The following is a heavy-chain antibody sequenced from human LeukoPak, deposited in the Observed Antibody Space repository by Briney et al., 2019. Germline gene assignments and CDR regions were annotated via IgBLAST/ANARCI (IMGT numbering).Heavy chain of an antibody. D-gene: IGHD5-18*01. Sequence: TGGSLRLSCAASGFTFSSYAMGWVRQAPGKGLEWVSAITASGGNPYYADSVKGRFTISRDNSKNTLYLQVNSLRAEDTAVYYCAKGNGYSYGRYYFDYWGQGTLVTVSS. CDR3: AKGNGYSYGRYYFDY. CDR2: ITASGGNP. V-gene: IGHV3-23*01. CDR1: GFTFSSYA. J-gene: IGHJ4*02.